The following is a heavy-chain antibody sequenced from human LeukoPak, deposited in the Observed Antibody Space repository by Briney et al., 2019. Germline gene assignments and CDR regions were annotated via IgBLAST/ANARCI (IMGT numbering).Heavy chain of an antibody. CDR1: GGSISSSSYY. CDR2: ISYNGRT. J-gene: IGHJ6*02. CDR3: ARKKTGNTNGLDV. D-gene: IGHD1-1*01. V-gene: IGHV4-39*01. Sequence: PSETLSLTCTVSGGSISSSSYYWGWIRQPPGKGPEWIGSISYNGRTHYNPSLKSRVSISVDTSKNQFSLNLSSVTAADTAVYYCARKKTGNTNGLDVWGQGTTVTVSS.